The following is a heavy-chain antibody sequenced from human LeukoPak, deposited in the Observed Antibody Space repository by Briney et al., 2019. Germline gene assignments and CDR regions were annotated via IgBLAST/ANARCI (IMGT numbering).Heavy chain of an antibody. D-gene: IGHD1-26*01. Sequence: SGGSLRLSCAASGFTFSSYWSWIRQPPGKGLEWIGYIYYSGSTNYNPSLKSRVTISVDTSKNQFSLKLSSVTAADTAVYYCARHKSGSYYSFDYWGQGTLVTVSS. V-gene: IGHV4-59*08. CDR3: ARHKSGSYYSFDY. CDR1: GFTFSSY. J-gene: IGHJ4*02. CDR2: IYYSGST.